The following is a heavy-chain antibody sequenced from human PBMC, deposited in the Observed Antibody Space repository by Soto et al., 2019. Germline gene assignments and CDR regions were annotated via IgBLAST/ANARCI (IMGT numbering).Heavy chain of an antibody. CDR3: TRHKYYYDSSGYLAPDAFDI. V-gene: IGHV3-49*05. D-gene: IGHD3-22*01. Sequence: VQLVESGGGLVKPGRSLRLSCTASGFTFGDYAMSWFRQAPGKGLEWVGFIRSKAYGGTTEYAASVKGRFTISRDDSKSIAYLQMNSLKTEDTAVYYCTRHKYYYDSSGYLAPDAFDIWGQGTMVTVSS. J-gene: IGHJ3*02. CDR2: IRSKAYGGTT. CDR1: GFTFGDYA.